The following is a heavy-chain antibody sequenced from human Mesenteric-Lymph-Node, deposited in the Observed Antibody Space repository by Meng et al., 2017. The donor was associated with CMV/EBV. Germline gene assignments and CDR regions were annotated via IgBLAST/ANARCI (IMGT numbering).Heavy chain of an antibody. Sequence: SGGAISSSSYYWGWIRQPPGKGLEWIGSIYYSGSTYYNPSLKSRVTISVDTSKNQFSLKLSSVTAADTAVYYCARHRFYSSSSTLDYWGQGTLVTVSS. D-gene: IGHD6-6*01. J-gene: IGHJ4*02. CDR2: IYYSGST. V-gene: IGHV4-39*01. CDR3: ARHRFYSSSSTLDY. CDR1: GGAISSSSYY.